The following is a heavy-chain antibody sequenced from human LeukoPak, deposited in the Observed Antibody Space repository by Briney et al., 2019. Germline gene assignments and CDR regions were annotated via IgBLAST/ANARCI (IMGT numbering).Heavy chain of an antibody. Sequence: KPSETLSLTCTVSGGSISGYCWTWIRQAAGKGLEWIGRVYFTGTPKYNPSLRSRVTMSVDTSKTQFSLMLSSVTAADSAVYYCARGDYYDSAYYALDYWGQGILVTVSS. CDR2: VYFTGTP. D-gene: IGHD3-22*01. CDR1: GGSISGYC. CDR3: ARGDYYDSAYYALDY. V-gene: IGHV4-4*07. J-gene: IGHJ4*02.